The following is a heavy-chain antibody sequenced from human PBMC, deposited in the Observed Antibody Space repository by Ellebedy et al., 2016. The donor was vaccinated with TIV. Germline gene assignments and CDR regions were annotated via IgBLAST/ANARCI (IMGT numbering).Heavy chain of an antibody. CDR3: ARGCSTTTPTGDYSYAMAV. CDR1: GYTLTGSY. D-gene: IGHD2-2*01. Sequence: AASVKVSCKASGYTLTGSYMHWVRQAPGQGLEWMGWINPNSGDTSYAQNFQGRVTMTRDTSISTAYMELSRLRSDDTAVYYCARGCSTTTPTGDYSYAMAVWGQGTTVTVSS. J-gene: IGHJ6*02. V-gene: IGHV1-2*02. CDR2: INPNSGDT.